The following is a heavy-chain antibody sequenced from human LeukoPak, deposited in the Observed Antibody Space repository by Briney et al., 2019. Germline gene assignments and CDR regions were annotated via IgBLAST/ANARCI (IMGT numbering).Heavy chain of an antibody. D-gene: IGHD3-16*01. J-gene: IGHJ6*03. CDR2: MNPNSGNT. Sequence: ASVKVSCKASGYTFTSYDINWVRQATGQGLEWMGWMNPNSGNTGYAQKFQGRVTITRNTSISTAYMGLSRLRSEDTAVYYCARGRRIMDYYCYYYMDVWGKGTTVTVSS. CDR1: GYTFTSYD. V-gene: IGHV1-8*03. CDR3: ARGRRIMDYYCYYYMDV.